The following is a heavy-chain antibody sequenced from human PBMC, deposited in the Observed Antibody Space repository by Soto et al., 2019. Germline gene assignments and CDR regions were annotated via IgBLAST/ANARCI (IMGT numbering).Heavy chain of an antibody. V-gene: IGHV3-7*03. D-gene: IGHD3-10*01. CDR2: IKQDGSEK. CDR1: GFTFSSYW. CDR3: ARVRGPYYFGY. J-gene: IGHJ4*02. Sequence: GGSLRLSCAASGFTFSSYWMSWVRQTQRKGLEWVANIKQDGSEKYYVDTVKGRFTTSRDNAKNSRYLQMNSLRGEDTAISYCARVRGPYYFGYRGQGALVTVSS.